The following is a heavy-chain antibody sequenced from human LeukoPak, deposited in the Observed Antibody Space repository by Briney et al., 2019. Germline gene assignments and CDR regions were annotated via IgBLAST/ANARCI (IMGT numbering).Heavy chain of an antibody. V-gene: IGHV3-53*01. CDR2: FYRGGNT. CDR3: ARRAGDYSHPYDY. D-gene: IGHD3-22*01. J-gene: IGHJ4*02. CDR1: GLTVSSKR. Sequence: GGSLRLSCAASGLTVSSKRMSWVRQATGRGVEGVSFFYRGGNTYYAVSGKGRFTISRDNSKNTVHLQTNSLRAEDTAMYYCARRAGDYSHPYDYWGQGTLVTVSS.